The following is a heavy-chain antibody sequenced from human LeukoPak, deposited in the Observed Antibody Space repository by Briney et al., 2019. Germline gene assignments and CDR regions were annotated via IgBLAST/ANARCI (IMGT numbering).Heavy chain of an antibody. J-gene: IGHJ2*01. Sequence: SETLSLTCTVSGGSISSGGYYWSWIRQPPGKGLEWIGYIYHSGSTYYNPSFKSRVTISVDRSKNQFSLKLSSVTAADTAVYYCARSTGTTVTTYWYFDLWGRGTLVTVSS. D-gene: IGHD4-11*01. CDR2: IYHSGST. V-gene: IGHV4-30-2*01. CDR1: GGSISSGGYY. CDR3: ARSTGTTVTTYWYFDL.